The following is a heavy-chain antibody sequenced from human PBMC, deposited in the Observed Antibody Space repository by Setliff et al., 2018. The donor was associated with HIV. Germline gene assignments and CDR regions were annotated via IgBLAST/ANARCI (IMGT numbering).Heavy chain of an antibody. Sequence: SETLSLTCIVSGGSISSYYWSWIRQPPGKGLEWIGYIYYSGSTNYNPSLKNRVTISIDTSKKQFSLNLSSVTAADTAVYYCARDPLRSEARGFDIWGQGTMVTVSS. J-gene: IGHJ3*02. CDR2: IYYSGST. V-gene: IGHV4-59*01. D-gene: IGHD3-3*01. CDR1: GGSISSYY. CDR3: ARDPLRSEARGFDI.